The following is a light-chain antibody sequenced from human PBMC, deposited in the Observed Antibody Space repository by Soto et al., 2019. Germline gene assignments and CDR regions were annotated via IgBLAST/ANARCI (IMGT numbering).Light chain of an antibody. V-gene: IGKV3-20*01. J-gene: IGKJ4*01. CDR1: QSVSNSY. Sequence: EIVLTQSPGTLSLSPGERATLSCRASQSVSNSYLAWYQQKPGQAPRLLIYGASSKATGIPDRFSGSGCGKDFPLTISRLEPEDFAVYYCQQYGSSPRTFGGGTKVEIK. CDR2: GAS. CDR3: QQYGSSPRT.